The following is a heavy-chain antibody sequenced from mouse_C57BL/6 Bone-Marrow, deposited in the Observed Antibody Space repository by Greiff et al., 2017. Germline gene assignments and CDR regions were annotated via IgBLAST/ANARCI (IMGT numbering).Heavy chain of an antibody. Sequence: EVQLQQSGPELVKPGASVKISCKASGYTFTDYYMNWVKQSHGKSLEWIGDINPNNGGTSYNQKFKGKDTLTVDKSSSTAYMELRSLTSEDSAVYYCAREGNWGSFDYWGQGTTLTVSA. CDR3: AREGNWGSFDY. CDR1: GYTFTDYY. V-gene: IGHV1-26*01. CDR2: INPNNGGT. J-gene: IGHJ2*01. D-gene: IGHD4-1*01.